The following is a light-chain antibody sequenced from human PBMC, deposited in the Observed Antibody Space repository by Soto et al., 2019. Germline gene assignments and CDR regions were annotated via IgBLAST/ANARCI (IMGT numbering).Light chain of an antibody. CDR3: AAWDDSLIGYV. CDR1: SSNIGRNT. J-gene: IGLJ1*01. V-gene: IGLV1-44*01. CDR2: SNN. Sequence: QSVLTQPPSVSGTPGQRVTISCSGSSSNIGRNTVNWYHQLPGRAPKLLIYSNNQRPSGVPDRFSGSKSGTSASLAISGLQSEDEADFYCAAWDDSLIGYVFGTGTKLTVL.